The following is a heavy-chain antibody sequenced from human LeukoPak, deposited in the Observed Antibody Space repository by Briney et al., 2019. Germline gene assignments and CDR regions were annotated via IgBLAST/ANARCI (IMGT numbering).Heavy chain of an antibody. CDR3: AKDRIVGYCSGTSCYGVDY. Sequence: GGSLRLSCAASGFTFNNYGMHWVRQAPGKGLGWVAVVSFNGTNKYYADSVKGRFTISRDNSKNTLYLQMDSLRAEDTAVYYCAKDRIVGYCSGTSCYGVDYWGQGTLVTVSS. CDR2: VSFNGTNK. J-gene: IGHJ4*02. D-gene: IGHD2-2*01. CDR1: GFTFNNYG. V-gene: IGHV3-30*18.